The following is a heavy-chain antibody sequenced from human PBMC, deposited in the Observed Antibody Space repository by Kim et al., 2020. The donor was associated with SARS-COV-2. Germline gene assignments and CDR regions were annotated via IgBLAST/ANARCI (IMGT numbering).Heavy chain of an antibody. V-gene: IGHV3-9*01. CDR2: SI. CDR3: AAAAGSFWAY. J-gene: IGHJ4*02. Sequence: SIGYADSVKGRFTIARDNAKNSLYLQMNSLRAEDTALYYCAAAAGSFWAYWGQGTLVTVSS. D-gene: IGHD6-13*01.